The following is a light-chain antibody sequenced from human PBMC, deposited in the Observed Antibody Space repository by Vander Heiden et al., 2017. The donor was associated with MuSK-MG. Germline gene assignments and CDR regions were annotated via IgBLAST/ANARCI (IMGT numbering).Light chain of an antibody. V-gene: IGLV2-23*02. J-gene: IGLJ1*01. CDR1: SRDVGSYNL. CDR2: EVS. CDR3: CSYAGSSTFV. Sequence: QSALTQPAAVSGPPGHAITISYTGASRDVGSYNLGSGYQQHPGKAPKLMIYEVSKRPSGVSNRFAGSKSGNTASLTISGLQAEDEADYYCCSYAGSSTFVFGTGTKVTVL.